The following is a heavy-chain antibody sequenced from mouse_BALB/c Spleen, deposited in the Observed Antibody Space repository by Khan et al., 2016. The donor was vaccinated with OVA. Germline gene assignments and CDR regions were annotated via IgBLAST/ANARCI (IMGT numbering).Heavy chain of an antibody. CDR2: INTHSGVP. Sequence: LVESGPELKKPGETVRISCKASGYTFTTAGIQWVQKMPGKGLKWIGWINTHSGVPKYAEDFKGRFAFSLEISVNTAYLQITNLNNEDTATYFCARGGAADYRNDGGAMEYWGQGTSVTVSS. CDR3: ARGGAADYRNDGGAMEY. CDR1: GYTFTTAG. D-gene: IGHD2-12*01. J-gene: IGHJ4*01. V-gene: IGHV9-4*02.